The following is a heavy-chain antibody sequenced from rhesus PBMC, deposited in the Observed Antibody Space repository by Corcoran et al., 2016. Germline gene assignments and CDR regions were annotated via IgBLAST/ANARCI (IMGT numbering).Heavy chain of an antibody. V-gene: IGHV4S10*01. CDR2: IFGSSTST. Sequence: QVQLQESGPGVVKPSETLSLTCAVSGGSISDSYRWSWIRQPPGKGLEWIGYIFGSSTSTNYKPSLKSRVTSAKDTSKNQFSLKSSSVTAADTAVYYCARHPSEGIAAVVYYFDDWGQGVLVTVSS. CDR1: GGSISDSYR. J-gene: IGHJ4*01. CDR3: ARHPSEGIAAVVYYFDD. D-gene: IGHD6-31*01.